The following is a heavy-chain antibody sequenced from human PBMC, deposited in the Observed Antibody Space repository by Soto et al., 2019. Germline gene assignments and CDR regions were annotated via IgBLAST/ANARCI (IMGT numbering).Heavy chain of an antibody. J-gene: IGHJ4*02. Sequence: QVKLQESGPGLVKPSGTLSLTCAVSGGSISSSNWWRWVRQPPGKGLEWIGEIYHSGNTNYNPSLKSRVTMAVDKSRNQFSLKLSSVTAADTAVYYCARRWGEGRVDYWGQGTLVTVSS. V-gene: IGHV4-4*02. CDR3: ARRWGEGRVDY. CDR2: IYHSGNT. CDR1: GGSISSSNW. D-gene: IGHD3-10*01.